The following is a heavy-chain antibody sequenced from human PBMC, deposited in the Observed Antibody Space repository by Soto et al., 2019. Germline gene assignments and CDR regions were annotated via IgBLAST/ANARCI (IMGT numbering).Heavy chain of an antibody. CDR2: IYYSGST. V-gene: IGHV4-59*01. Sequence: PSETLSLTCTVSGGSISGYYWSWIRQSPGKGLECIGHIYYSGSTNYNPSLKSRVTMSVDTSKNQFSLKLYSVTAADTAVYYCARVREYGDYGDYWGQGTLVTVSS. CDR3: ARVREYGDYGDY. J-gene: IGHJ4*02. D-gene: IGHD4-17*01. CDR1: GGSISGYY.